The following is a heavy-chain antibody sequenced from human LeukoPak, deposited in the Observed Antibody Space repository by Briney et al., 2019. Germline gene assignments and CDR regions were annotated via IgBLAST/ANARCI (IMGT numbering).Heavy chain of an antibody. V-gene: IGHV3-48*04. CDR3: AELGITMIGGV. J-gene: IGHJ6*04. Sequence: PGGSLRLSCAASRFTFSSYSMNWVRQAPGKGLDWVSSISSSGSTIYYADSVKGRFTISRDNAKNSLYLQMNSLRAEDTAVYYCAELGITMIGGVWGKGTTVTISS. D-gene: IGHD3-10*02. CDR1: RFTFSSYS. CDR2: ISSSGSTI.